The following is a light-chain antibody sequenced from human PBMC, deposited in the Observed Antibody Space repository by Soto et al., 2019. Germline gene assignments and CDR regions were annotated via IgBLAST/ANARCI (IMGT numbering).Light chain of an antibody. J-gene: IGKJ1*01. V-gene: IGKV3-20*01. CDR1: QSVSSY. CDR2: DAS. Sequence: DIVLTQSPATLSLSPGERATLSCRASQSVSSYLAWYQQKPGQAPRLLIYDASSRATGIPARFSGGGSGTDFTLTISRLEPEDFAVYYCQQYGSSSLTFGQGTKVEIK. CDR3: QQYGSSSLT.